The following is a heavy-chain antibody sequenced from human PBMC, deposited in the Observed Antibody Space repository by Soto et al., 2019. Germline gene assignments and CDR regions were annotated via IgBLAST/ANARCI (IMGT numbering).Heavy chain of an antibody. CDR2: IYYSGT. Sequence: QVQLQESGPGLVKPSQTLSLTCTVSGGSISGDDYFWSWIRQPPGKGLEWIGFIYYSGTYYNPSLKSRATRSTDTSKNHFSLKLSSVTAADTAVYYCARDLAYCRPGSCYAKWGYWGQGTLVTVSS. J-gene: IGHJ4*02. CDR3: ARDLAYCRPGSCYAKWGY. V-gene: IGHV4-30-4*01. D-gene: IGHD2-15*01. CDR1: GGSISGDDYF.